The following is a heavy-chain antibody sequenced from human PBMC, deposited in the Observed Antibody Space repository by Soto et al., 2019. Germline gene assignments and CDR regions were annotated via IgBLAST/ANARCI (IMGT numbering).Heavy chain of an antibody. CDR2: IYHSGST. V-gene: IGHV4-30-2*01. CDR1: GGSISSGGYS. D-gene: IGHD2-2*01. Sequence: SETLSLTCAVSGGSISSGGYSWSWIRQPPGKGLEWIGYIYHSGSTYYNPSLKSRVTISVDRSKNQFSLKLSSVTAADTAVYYCARGIVLVPAALNWFDPWAREPWSPSPQ. J-gene: IGHJ5*02. CDR3: ARGIVLVPAALNWFDP.